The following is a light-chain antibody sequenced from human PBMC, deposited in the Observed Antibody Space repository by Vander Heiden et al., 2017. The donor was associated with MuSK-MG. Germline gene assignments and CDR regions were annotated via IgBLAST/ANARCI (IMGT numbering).Light chain of an antibody. V-gene: IGLV3-19*01. CDR2: GKN. CDR1: SLRIYY. Sequence: SSELTQDPAVSVALGQTVRITCQGDSLRIYYASWYHQKTGQAPVPVIYGKNNRPSAIPDRFSFSSSGNTASFTITGAQAEDEADYDYYSRDNSGNHISVFGGGTKLTVL. CDR3: YSRDNSGNHISV. J-gene: IGLJ2*01.